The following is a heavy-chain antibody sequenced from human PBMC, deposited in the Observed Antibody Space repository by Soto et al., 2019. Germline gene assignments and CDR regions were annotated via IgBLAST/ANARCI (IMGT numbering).Heavy chain of an antibody. D-gene: IGHD2-15*01. CDR1: GYNFTNYW. Sequence: EVQLVQSGAVVEKPGESLKISCKGSGYNFTNYWIGWVRQMPAKGLEWMGIIYPGDSDTRYSPSFQGQVTISADKSISTAYLQWSSLKASDTAMYYCARQVCSGGSCYHAFDYWGQGTLVTVSS. CDR3: ARQVCSGGSCYHAFDY. V-gene: IGHV5-51*01. CDR2: IYPGDSDT. J-gene: IGHJ4*02.